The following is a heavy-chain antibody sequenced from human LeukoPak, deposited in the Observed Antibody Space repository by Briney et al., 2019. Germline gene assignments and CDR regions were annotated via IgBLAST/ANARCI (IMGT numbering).Heavy chain of an antibody. D-gene: IGHD2-21*02. CDR1: GGSISSYY. CDR3: ARQPDYGGGGDCDTHALDI. Sequence: KPSATLSLTCTVSGGSISSYYWSWIRQPPGKGLEWVGYIYFSGNTNYNTSHKRRVTISVDTSKSQFSLKLSSVTAADTAVYYCARQPDYGGGGDCDTHALDIWGQGTMVTVSS. V-gene: IGHV4-59*08. J-gene: IGHJ3*02. CDR2: IYFSGNT.